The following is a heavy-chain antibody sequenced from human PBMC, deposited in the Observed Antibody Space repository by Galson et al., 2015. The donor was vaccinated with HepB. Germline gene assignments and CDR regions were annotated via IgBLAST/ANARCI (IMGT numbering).Heavy chain of an antibody. D-gene: IGHD6-13*01. CDR3: ARDLRGIIAAAGY. J-gene: IGHJ4*02. Sequence: SLRLSCAASGFTFSSYGMHWVRQAPGKWLEWVAVIWYDGSNKYYADSVKGRFTISRDNSKNTLYLQMNSLRAEDTAVYYCARDLRGIIAAAGYWGQGTLVTVSS. CDR2: IWYDGSNK. CDR1: GFTFSSYG. V-gene: IGHV3-33*01.